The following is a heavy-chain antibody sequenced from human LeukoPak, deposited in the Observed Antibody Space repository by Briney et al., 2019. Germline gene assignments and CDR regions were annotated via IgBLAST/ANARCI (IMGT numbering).Heavy chain of an antibody. D-gene: IGHD2-21*02. J-gene: IGHJ6*03. CDR3: ARALLTAIRHYYYYMDV. CDR1: GGTFSSYA. Sequence: GASVKVSCKASGGTFSSYAISWVRQAPGQELEWMGGIIPIFGTANYAQKFQGRVTITTDESTSTAYMELSSLRSEDTAVYYCARALLTAIRHYYYYMDVWGKGTTVTVSS. CDR2: IIPIFGTA. V-gene: IGHV1-69*05.